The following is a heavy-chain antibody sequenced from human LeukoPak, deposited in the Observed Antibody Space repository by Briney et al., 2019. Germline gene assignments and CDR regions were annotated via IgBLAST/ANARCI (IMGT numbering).Heavy chain of an antibody. CDR2: IYHSGST. CDR1: GGSISSSSYY. CDR3: ARAVVSSGWPDY. D-gene: IGHD6-19*01. Sequence: SETLSLTCTVSGGSISSSSYYWGWIRQTPGKGLEWIGSIYHSGSTYYNPSLKSRVTISVDRSKNQFSLKLSSVTAADTAVYYCARAVVSSGWPDYWGQGTLVTVSS. V-gene: IGHV4-39*07. J-gene: IGHJ4*02.